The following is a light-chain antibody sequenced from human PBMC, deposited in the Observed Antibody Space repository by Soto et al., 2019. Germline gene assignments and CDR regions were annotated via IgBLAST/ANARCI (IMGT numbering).Light chain of an antibody. Sequence: QSTLTQPSSSSGSPGQSITISCTGTISDIGHYDYVSWYQQHPGKAPKLMISEVNIRPSGVSNRFSGSKSGNTASLTISGRQAEDEADYYFSSYTSSTTSVMFSGGTKVNVL. V-gene: IGLV2-14*01. CDR3: SSYTSSTTSVM. J-gene: IGLJ3*02. CDR1: ISDIGHYDY. CDR2: EVN.